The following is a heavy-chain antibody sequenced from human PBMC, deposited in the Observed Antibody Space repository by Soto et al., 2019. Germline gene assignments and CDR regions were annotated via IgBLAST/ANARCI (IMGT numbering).Heavy chain of an antibody. D-gene: IGHD3-16*02. Sequence: QVQLQQWGAGLLKPSETLSLTCAVYGGSFSGYYWSWIRQPPGKGLEWIGEINPSGSTNYNPSLKSRVTISVDTSKNQFSLKLSSVTAADTAVYYCARVTYYDYIWGSYRTYYFDYWGQGTLVTVSS. CDR1: GGSFSGYY. J-gene: IGHJ4*02. CDR2: INPSGST. V-gene: IGHV4-34*01. CDR3: ARVTYYDYIWGSYRTYYFDY.